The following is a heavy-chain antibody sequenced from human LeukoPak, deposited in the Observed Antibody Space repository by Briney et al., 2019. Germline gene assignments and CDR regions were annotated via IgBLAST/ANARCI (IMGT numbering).Heavy chain of an antibody. J-gene: IGHJ6*03. CDR1: GFTFSSYW. CDR3: AKVRPGYYYMDV. D-gene: IGHD7-27*01. CDR2: INIDGSGT. Sequence: TGGSLRLSCAASGFTFSSYWMHWVRQAPGKGLVWVSRINIDGSGTTYADSVKGRFTVSRDNAKNTLYLQMNSLRAEDTAVYYCAKVRPGYYYMDVWGKGTPVTVSS. V-gene: IGHV3-74*01.